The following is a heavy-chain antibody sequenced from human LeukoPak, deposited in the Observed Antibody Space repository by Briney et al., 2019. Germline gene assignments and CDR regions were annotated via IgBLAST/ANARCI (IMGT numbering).Heavy chain of an antibody. CDR2: IYYSGST. CDR3: ARLGYCSSTSCYSILDYYYYMDV. V-gene: IGHV4-59*01. D-gene: IGHD2-2*01. CDR1: GGSISSYY. Sequence: SETLSLTCTVSGGSISSYYWSWIRQPPGKGLEWIGYIYYSGSTNYNPSLKSRVTISVDTSKNQFSLKLGSVTAADTAVYYCARLGYCSSTSCYSILDYYYYMDVWGKGTTVTVSS. J-gene: IGHJ6*03.